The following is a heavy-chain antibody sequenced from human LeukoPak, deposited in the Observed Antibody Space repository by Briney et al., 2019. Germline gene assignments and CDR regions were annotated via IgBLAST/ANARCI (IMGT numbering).Heavy chain of an antibody. CDR1: GFTFSRYA. V-gene: IGHV3-30-3*01. D-gene: IGHD1-1*01. Sequence: PGRSLRLSCAASGFTFSRYAMHWVRQAPGKGLEWLAVISYDGSNKYYTDSVKGRFTISRDNSKNTLYLQMNSLRAEDTAVYYCARVVPQERLADTTQIYWYFDLWGRGTLVTVSS. CDR3: ARVVPQERLADTTQIYWYFDL. CDR2: ISYDGSNK. J-gene: IGHJ2*01.